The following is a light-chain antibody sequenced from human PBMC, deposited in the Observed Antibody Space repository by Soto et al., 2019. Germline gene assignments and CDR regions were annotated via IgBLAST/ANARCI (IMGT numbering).Light chain of an antibody. CDR1: SSDVGSYNL. J-gene: IGLJ1*01. V-gene: IGLV2-23*03. CDR2: QGS. Sequence: QSVLTQPASVSGSPGQSITISCTGTSSDVGSYNLVSWYQQHPGKAPKLMIYQGSKRPSGVPNRFSGSKSGNTASLTISGLQAEDVADYYCCSYAGGSTFGYVFGTGTKVIVL. CDR3: CSYAGGSTFGYV.